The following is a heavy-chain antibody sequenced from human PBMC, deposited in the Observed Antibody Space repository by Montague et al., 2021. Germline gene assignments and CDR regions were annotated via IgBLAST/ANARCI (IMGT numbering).Heavy chain of an antibody. J-gene: IGHJ6*04. V-gene: IGHV3-23*01. D-gene: IGHD2-15*01. CDR3: AKNRRAAEHYHYGMDV. CDR2: IFGDGGGT. CDR1: GFTFRTYA. Sequence: SLRLSCAASGFTFRTYAMSWVRQAPGKGLQWVSLIFGDGGGTFYEDSVKGRLTISRDNSNNILSLQMNSLRVDDTAVYYCAKNRRAAEHYHYGMDVWGKGTTVIVSS.